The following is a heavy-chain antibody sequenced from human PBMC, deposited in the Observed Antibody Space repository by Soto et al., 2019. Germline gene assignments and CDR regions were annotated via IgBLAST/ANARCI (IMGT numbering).Heavy chain of an antibody. Sequence: QVQLVESGGGVVQPGRSLRLSCAASGFTFSSYAMHWVRQAPGKGLEWVAVISYDGSNKYYADSVKGRFTISRDNSKDTLYLQMISLRAEDTAVYYCARVPSSSGLAHFAYWGEGTLVTISS. CDR3: ARVPSSSGLAHFAY. CDR2: ISYDGSNK. J-gene: IGHJ4*02. D-gene: IGHD2-15*01. CDR1: GFTFSSYA. V-gene: IGHV3-30-3*01.